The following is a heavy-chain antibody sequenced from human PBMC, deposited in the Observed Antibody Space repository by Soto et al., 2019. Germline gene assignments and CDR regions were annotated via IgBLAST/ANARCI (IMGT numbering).Heavy chain of an antibody. J-gene: IGHJ6*02. CDR2: ISAYNGNT. D-gene: IGHD3-22*01. CDR1: GYTFTSYG. Sequence: ASVKVSCKPSGYTFTSYGISWVRQAPGQGLEWMGCISAYNGNTNYAQNLQGRVTMTTDTSTSTAYMELRSLRSDDTAVYYCAGVSAFRGGYAPLHGMDGWGQVTPVTVS. CDR3: AGVSAFRGGYAPLHGMDG. V-gene: IGHV1-18*01.